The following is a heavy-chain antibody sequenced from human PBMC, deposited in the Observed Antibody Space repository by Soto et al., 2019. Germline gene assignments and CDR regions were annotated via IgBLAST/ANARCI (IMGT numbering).Heavy chain of an antibody. V-gene: IGHV3-23*01. CDR1: GFTFSIYA. Sequence: EVQLLESVGGLVQPGGSLRLSCAASGFTFSIYAMSWVRQAPGKGLEWVSSISGSDISTYYADSVKGRFTISRENSKNTLYVQMNSLRAEDTAVYYCAKSRSASVAPNNYWGQGTLVTVSS. J-gene: IGHJ4*02. D-gene: IGHD5-12*01. CDR2: ISGSDIST. CDR3: AKSRSASVAPNNY.